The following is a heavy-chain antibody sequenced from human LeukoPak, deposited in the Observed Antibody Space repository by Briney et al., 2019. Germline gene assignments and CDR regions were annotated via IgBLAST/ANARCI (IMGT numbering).Heavy chain of an antibody. CDR2: IKQDGSEK. CDR1: GFTFSSYW. V-gene: IGHV3-7*03. J-gene: IGHJ4*02. Sequence: GGSLRLSCAASGFTFSSYWMSWVRQAPGKGLEWVANIKQDGSEKYYVDSVKGRFTISRDNAKNSLYLHMNSLRAEDTAVYYCARDCSSTSWAPYFDYWGQGTLVTVSS. D-gene: IGHD2-2*01. CDR3: ARDCSSTSWAPYFDY.